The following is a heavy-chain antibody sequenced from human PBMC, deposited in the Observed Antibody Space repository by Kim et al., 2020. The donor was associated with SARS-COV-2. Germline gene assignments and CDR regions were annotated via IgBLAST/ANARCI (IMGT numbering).Heavy chain of an antibody. D-gene: IGHD1-26*01. CDR3: TTVFGTYIRGFFDY. J-gene: IGHJ4*02. Sequence: AAPVKGRFRISRDDSTDTLFLQMTSLETDDTAVYYCTTVFGTYIRGFFDYWGQGTLVTVSS. V-gene: IGHV3-15*01.